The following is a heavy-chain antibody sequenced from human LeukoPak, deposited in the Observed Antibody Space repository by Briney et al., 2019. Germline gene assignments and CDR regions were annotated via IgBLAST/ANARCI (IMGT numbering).Heavy chain of an antibody. V-gene: IGHV3-30*02. CDR3: ARERFGELFPFDY. J-gene: IGHJ4*02. Sequence: GGSLRLSCAASGFTFSSYGMHWVRQAPGKGLEWVAFIRYDGSNKYYADSVKGRFTISRDNAKNSLYLQMNSLRAEDTAVYYCARERFGELFPFDYWGQGTLVTVSS. CDR2: IRYDGSNK. D-gene: IGHD3-10*01. CDR1: GFTFSSYG.